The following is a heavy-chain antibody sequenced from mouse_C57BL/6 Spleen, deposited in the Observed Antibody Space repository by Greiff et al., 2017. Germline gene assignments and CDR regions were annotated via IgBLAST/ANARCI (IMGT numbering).Heavy chain of an antibody. Sequence: QVQLQQSGAELARPGASVKMSCQASGYTFTSYTMHWVKQRPGQGLEWIGYINPSSGYTKYNQKFKDKATLTADKSSRTAYMQLSSLTSEDSAVYYCARHYYGSSQYYFDYWGQGTTLTVSS. CDR2: INPSSGYT. J-gene: IGHJ2*01. D-gene: IGHD1-1*01. CDR3: ARHYYGSSQYYFDY. V-gene: IGHV1-4*01. CDR1: GYTFTSYT.